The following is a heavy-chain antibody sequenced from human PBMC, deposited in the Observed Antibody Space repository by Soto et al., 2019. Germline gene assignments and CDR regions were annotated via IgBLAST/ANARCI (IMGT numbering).Heavy chain of an antibody. CDR1: GGSISSSNW. D-gene: IGHD6-13*01. J-gene: IGHJ6*02. CDR2: IYHSGST. Sequence: PSETLSLTCAVSGGSISSSNWWSWVRQPPGKGLEWIGEIYHSGSTNYNPSLKSRVTISVDKSKNQFSLKLSSMTAADTAVYYCARALAAAGYYYYGMDVWGQGTTVTVSS. CDR3: ARALAAAGYYYYGMDV. V-gene: IGHV4-4*02.